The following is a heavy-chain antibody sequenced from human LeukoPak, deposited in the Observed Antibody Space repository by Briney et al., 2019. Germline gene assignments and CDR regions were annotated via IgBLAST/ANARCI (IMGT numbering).Heavy chain of an antibody. V-gene: IGHV3-7*01. Sequence: PGGSLRLSCAASGFSVSSRYMSWVRQVPGKGLECLANIKEDGSETYYADSVKGRFTISRDNPKNLLFLQINSLRVEDTAVYYCARLRFGEFEDAFDIWGQGTMVSVSS. CDR3: ARLRFGEFEDAFDI. D-gene: IGHD3-10*01. J-gene: IGHJ3*02. CDR1: GFSVSSRY. CDR2: IKEDGSET.